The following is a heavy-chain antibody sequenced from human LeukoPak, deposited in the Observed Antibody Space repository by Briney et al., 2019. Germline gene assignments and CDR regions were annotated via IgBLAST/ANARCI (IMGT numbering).Heavy chain of an antibody. CDR1: GGSISSYY. Sequence: SETLSLTCTVSGGSISSYYWSWIRQPPGKGLEWIGYIYYSGSTNYNPSLKSRVTISVDTSKNQFSLKLSSVTAADTAVYYCASAPPSGYSYTSWGQGTLVTVSS. J-gene: IGHJ4*02. V-gene: IGHV4-59*01. CDR3: ASAPPSGYSYTS. CDR2: IYYSGST. D-gene: IGHD5-18*01.